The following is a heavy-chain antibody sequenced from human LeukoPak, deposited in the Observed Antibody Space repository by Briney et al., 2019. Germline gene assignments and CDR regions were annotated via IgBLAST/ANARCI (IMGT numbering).Heavy chain of an antibody. D-gene: IGHD6-13*01. CDR3: AKEPDPIAAAGSFDY. Sequence: GGSLRLSCAASGFTFSSYWMSWVRQAPGKGLEWVANIKQDGSEKYYVDSVKGGFTISRDNSKNTLYLQMNSLRAEDTAVYYCAKEPDPIAAAGSFDYWGQGALVTVSS. CDR1: GFTFSSYW. CDR2: IKQDGSEK. V-gene: IGHV3-7*03. J-gene: IGHJ4*02.